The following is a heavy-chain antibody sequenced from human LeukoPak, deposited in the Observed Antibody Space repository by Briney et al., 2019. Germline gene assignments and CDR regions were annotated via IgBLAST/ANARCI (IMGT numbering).Heavy chain of an antibody. D-gene: IGHD3-22*01. Sequence: GGSLRLSCAASGFTFSSYWMSWVRQAPGKGLEGVAYIKQDGSEKYYGDSVKGRFTISRDNAKNSLYLQMNSLRAEDTAVYCCAREARGYDSSGYYPDYFQHWGQGTLVTVSS. CDR1: GFTFSSYW. CDR2: IKQDGSEK. V-gene: IGHV3-7*01. J-gene: IGHJ1*01. CDR3: AREARGYDSSGYYPDYFQH.